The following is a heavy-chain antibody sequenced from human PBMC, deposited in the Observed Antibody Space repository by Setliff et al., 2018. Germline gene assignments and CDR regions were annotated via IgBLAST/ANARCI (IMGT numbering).Heavy chain of an antibody. CDR2: INRRGST. CDR1: GGSVNSGYDN. J-gene: IGHJ6*03. D-gene: IGHD2-15*01. V-gene: IGHV4-61*09. Sequence: SETLSLTCTVSGGSVNSGYDNWNWLRQPAGKGLEWIGHINRRGSTTFSPSLKSRVTISLDTSKNQFSLNLTSVTAADTAVYYCARDLGARYCSGGSCSHYYYYYYMDVWGKGTAVTVSS. CDR3: ARDLGARYCSGGSCSHYYYYYYMDV.